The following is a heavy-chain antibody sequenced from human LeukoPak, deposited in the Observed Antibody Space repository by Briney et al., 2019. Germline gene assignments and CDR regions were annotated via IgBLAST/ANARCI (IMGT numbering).Heavy chain of an antibody. CDR3: VRGDNRDY. J-gene: IGHJ4*02. V-gene: IGHV3-13*01. CDR1: GFTFIDYD. Sequence: PGGSLRLSCAASGFTFIDYDMHWVRQVIGKGLEWVSAIGIRGDTHYSGSVKGRFTISRDNAENSLYLQMNSLRAEDSAVYYCVRGDNRDYWGQGTLVTVSS. CDR2: IGIRGDT. D-gene: IGHD1-14*01.